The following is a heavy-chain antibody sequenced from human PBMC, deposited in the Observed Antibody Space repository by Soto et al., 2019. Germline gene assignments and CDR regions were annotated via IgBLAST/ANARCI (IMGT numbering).Heavy chain of an antibody. J-gene: IGHJ4*02. CDR2: IYYRGST. V-gene: IGHV4-31*03. Sequence: SETLSLTCTVSSVSISSGGYYWSWIRQHPGRGLEWIGYIYYRGSTNYNPSLKSRVTMSVDTTKNQFSLKLTSVSAADTAVYYCARDGHDSSGYYFDYWXPGSLVTVSS. CDR3: ARDGHDSSGYYFDY. CDR1: SVSISSGGYY. D-gene: IGHD3-22*01.